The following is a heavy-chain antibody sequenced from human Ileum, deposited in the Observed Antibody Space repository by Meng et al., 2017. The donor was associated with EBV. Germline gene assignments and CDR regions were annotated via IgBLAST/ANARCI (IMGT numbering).Heavy chain of an antibody. CDR3: AAKHGGELLFYFDY. CDR1: GFSFRSYS. D-gene: IGHD2-21*02. Sequence: QVRLVESGGGVVRPGTSLSLACAASGFSFRSYSMNWVRQAPGKGLEWVGVISSDGSNKYYGDSVKGRFTISRDNSKNTVYLQMNSPRADDTAIYYCAAKHGGELLFYFDYWGQGTLVTVSS. CDR2: ISSDGSNK. V-gene: IGHV3-30*12. J-gene: IGHJ4*02.